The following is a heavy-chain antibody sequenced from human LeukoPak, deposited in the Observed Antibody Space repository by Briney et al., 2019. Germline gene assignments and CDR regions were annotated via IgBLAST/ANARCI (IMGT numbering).Heavy chain of an antibody. CDR2: ISSGTSYI. D-gene: IGHD1-26*01. V-gene: IGHV3-21*01. CDR1: GFTFSSYG. Sequence: GGSLRLSCAASGFTFSSYGMNWVRQAPGKGLEWVSSISSGTSYIYYADSVKGRFTISRDNAKNSLYLQMNSLRAEDTAVYYCARDPTSSWETAFDIWGQGTMVTVSS. CDR3: ARDPTSSWETAFDI. J-gene: IGHJ3*02.